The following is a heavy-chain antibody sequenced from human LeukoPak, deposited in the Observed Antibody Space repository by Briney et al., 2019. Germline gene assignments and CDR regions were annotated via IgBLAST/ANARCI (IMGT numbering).Heavy chain of an antibody. CDR1: GFTFSSYG. J-gene: IGHJ4*02. V-gene: IGHV3-30*18. CDR2: ISYGGSNK. Sequence: GGSLRLYCAASGFTFSSYGMHWVRQAPGKGLEWVAVISYGGSNKYYADSVKGRFTISRDNSKNTLYLQMNSLRAEDTAVYYCAKDEAAAGTFDYWGQGTLVTVSS. CDR3: AKDEAAAGTFDY. D-gene: IGHD6-13*01.